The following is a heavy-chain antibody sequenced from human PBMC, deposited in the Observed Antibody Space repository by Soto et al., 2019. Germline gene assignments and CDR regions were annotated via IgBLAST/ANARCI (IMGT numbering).Heavy chain of an antibody. CDR2: SSSGSNTI. Sequence: EVQLVESGGGLVQMGGSLRLSCAASGFTLSSYSMNWVRQAPGRGLEWLSYSSSGSNTIYYADSVKGRFTISRDSAQNSLYLQMNSLTAEDTAVYYCARGVGALLYSDFWGQGTLVTVSS. CDR3: ARGVGALLYSDF. CDR1: GFTLSSYS. D-gene: IGHD1-26*01. V-gene: IGHV3-48*01. J-gene: IGHJ4*02.